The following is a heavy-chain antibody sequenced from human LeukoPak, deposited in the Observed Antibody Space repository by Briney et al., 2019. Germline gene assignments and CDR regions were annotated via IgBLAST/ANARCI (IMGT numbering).Heavy chain of an antibody. CDR2: IKNDGSWI. D-gene: IGHD3-3*01. CDR3: ARVPYDFWSGYLDYYFDY. J-gene: IGHJ4*02. Sequence: GGSLRLTCAASGFSLSPSWMHWVRQAPGKGLEWVSRIKNDGSWINYADSVKGRFTISRDNAKNSLYLQMNSLRAEDTAVYYCARVPYDFWSGYLDYYFDYWGQGTLVTVSS. V-gene: IGHV3-74*01. CDR1: GFSLSPSW.